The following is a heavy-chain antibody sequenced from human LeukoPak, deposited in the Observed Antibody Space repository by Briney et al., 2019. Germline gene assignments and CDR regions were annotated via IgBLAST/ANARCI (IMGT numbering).Heavy chain of an antibody. J-gene: IGHJ5*02. CDR3: ARDGTIAAAGGRWFDP. D-gene: IGHD6-13*01. Sequence: GGSLRLSCAASGFTFSSYEMNWVRQAPGKGLEWVSYISSSGSTIYYADSVKGRFTISRDNAKNSLYLQMNSLRAEDTAVYYCARDGTIAAAGGRWFDPWGQGTLVTVSS. V-gene: IGHV3-48*03. CDR1: GFTFSSYE. CDR2: ISSSGSTI.